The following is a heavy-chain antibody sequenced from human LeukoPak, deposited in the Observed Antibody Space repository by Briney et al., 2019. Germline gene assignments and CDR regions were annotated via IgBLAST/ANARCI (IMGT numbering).Heavy chain of an antibody. CDR2: MRNDGSQI. Sequence: GGSLRPSCAASGFTFSSHDMHWVRQAPGKGLEWVASMRNDGSQIYHADSVKGRFTISRDNSKNTLYLQMNSLRVEDTAIYYCAKDMGRRIFGVAYDAFHIWGQGTMVTVSS. CDR3: AKDMGRRIFGVAYDAFHI. J-gene: IGHJ3*02. D-gene: IGHD3-3*01. CDR1: GFTFSSHD. V-gene: IGHV3-30*02.